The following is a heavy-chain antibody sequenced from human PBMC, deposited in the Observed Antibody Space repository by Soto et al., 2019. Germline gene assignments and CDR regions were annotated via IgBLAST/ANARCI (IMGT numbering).Heavy chain of an antibody. CDR3: AKRYGGSSLSALGDY. J-gene: IGHJ4*01. Sequence: EVQLVESGGGLVQPGRSLRLSCAASGFTFDDYAMHWVRQAPGKGLEWVSGISWNSGSIGYADSVKGRFTISRDNAKNSLYLQMNSLRAEDTALYYCAKRYGGSSLSALGDYWGHGTLVTVSS. CDR1: GFTFDDYA. D-gene: IGHD1-26*01. V-gene: IGHV3-9*01. CDR2: ISWNSGSI.